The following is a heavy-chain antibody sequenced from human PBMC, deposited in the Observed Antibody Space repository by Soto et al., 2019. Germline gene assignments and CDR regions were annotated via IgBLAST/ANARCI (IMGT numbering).Heavy chain of an antibody. CDR1: GGSISSYY. CDR3: ARNGQGHDY. V-gene: IGHV4-59*01. CDR2: ISNSGNT. Sequence: PSETLSLTCSVSGGSISSYYWSWIRQPPGKGLEWIGYISNSGNTNYNPSLKSRVTISVDTSKNQFSLNLSSVTAADTAVYYCARNGQGHDYWGQGTLVTVSS. D-gene: IGHD2-8*01. J-gene: IGHJ4*02.